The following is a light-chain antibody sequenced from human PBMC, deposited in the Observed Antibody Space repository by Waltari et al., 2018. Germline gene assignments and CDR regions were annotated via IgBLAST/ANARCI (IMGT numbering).Light chain of an antibody. CDR2: GNW. CDR1: SPNMGAGRA. V-gene: IGLV1-40*01. J-gene: IGLJ2*01. CDR3: QSYDNILGGSV. Sequence: QSVLTQPPSVSGAPGQRVTISCTGSSPNMGAGRAVHWYQQLPGTAPKLLLFGNWYRPSGVPDRFSGSKSGTSASLAIAGLQAEDEAEYYCQSYDNILGGSVFGGGTKLTVL.